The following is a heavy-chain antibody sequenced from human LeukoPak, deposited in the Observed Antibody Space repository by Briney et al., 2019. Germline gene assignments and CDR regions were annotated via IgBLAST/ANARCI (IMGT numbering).Heavy chain of an antibody. Sequence: SETLSLTCTVSGGSISRSSYYWGWIRQPPGKGLEWIGSIYYSGNTYYNPSLKSRVTISVDTSKNQFSLNLISVTAADTAVYYCASSFVPAAAPLHFNGFAPWGQGTLVTVSS. V-gene: IGHV4-39*07. J-gene: IGHJ5*02. D-gene: IGHD6-25*01. CDR2: IYYSGNT. CDR3: ASSFVPAAAPLHFNGFAP. CDR1: GGSISRSSYY.